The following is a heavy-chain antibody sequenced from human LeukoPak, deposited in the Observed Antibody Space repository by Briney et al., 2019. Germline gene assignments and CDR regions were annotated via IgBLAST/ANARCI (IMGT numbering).Heavy chain of an antibody. Sequence: ASVKVSCKASGYSLTSYALNWVRQAPGQGFEWMGWINTNTGNPTYAQGFTGRFVFSLDTSVSTACLQINSLKAEDTAVYYCARDSISGSYVHYDNWGQGTLVTVSS. CDR2: INTNTGNP. J-gene: IGHJ4*02. D-gene: IGHD1-26*01. CDR3: ARDSISGSYVHYDN. V-gene: IGHV7-4-1*02. CDR1: GYSLTSYA.